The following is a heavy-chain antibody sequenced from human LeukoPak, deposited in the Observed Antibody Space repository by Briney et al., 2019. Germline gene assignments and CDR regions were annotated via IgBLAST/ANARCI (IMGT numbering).Heavy chain of an antibody. V-gene: IGHV3-48*03. J-gene: IGHJ4*02. CDR3: ARPLFRAVAGSYGGGFDN. Sequence: GGSLRLSCAASGFTFSSYEMNWVRQAPGKGLEWVSYISSSGSTIYYADSVKGRFTISRDNSKNTLYLQMNSLRAEDTAVYYCARPLFRAVAGSYGGGFDNWGQGTLVTVSS. CDR2: ISSSGSTI. CDR1: GFTFSSYE. D-gene: IGHD6-19*01.